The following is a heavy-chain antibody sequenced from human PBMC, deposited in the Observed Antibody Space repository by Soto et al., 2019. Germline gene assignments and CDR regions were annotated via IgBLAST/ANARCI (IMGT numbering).Heavy chain of an antibody. CDR3: AREVRSPPYYYGSGSYLSY. J-gene: IGHJ4*02. Sequence: GGSLRLSCAASGFTVSSNYMSWVRQAPGKGLEWVSVIYSGGSTYYADSVKGRFTISRDNSKNTLYLQMNSLRAEDTAVYYCAREVRSPPYYYGSGSYLSYWGQGTLVTVSS. D-gene: IGHD3-10*01. CDR1: GFTVSSNY. CDR2: IYSGGST. V-gene: IGHV3-66*01.